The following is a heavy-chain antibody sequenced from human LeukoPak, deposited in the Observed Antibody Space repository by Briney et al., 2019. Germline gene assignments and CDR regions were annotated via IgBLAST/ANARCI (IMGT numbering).Heavy chain of an antibody. CDR1: GFTFSSYG. V-gene: IGHV3-33*01. CDR3: ARGPYGSGSYYWFDP. J-gene: IGHJ5*02. CDR2: IWYDGSNK. Sequence: GGSLRLSCAASGFTFSSYGMHWVRQAPGKALEWVAVIWYDGSNKYYADSVKGRFTISRDNSKNTLYLQMNSLRAEDTAVYYCARGPYGSGSYYWFDPWGQGTLVTVSS. D-gene: IGHD3-10*01.